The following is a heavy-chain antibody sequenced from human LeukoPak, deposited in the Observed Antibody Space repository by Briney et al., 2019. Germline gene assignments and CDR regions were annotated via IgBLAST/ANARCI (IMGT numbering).Heavy chain of an antibody. Sequence: GGSLRLSCAASGFTFSSYAMSWVRQAPGKGLEWVSAISGSGGSAYYADSVKGRFTISRDNSKNTLYLQMNSLRAEDTAVYYCAKDPTEYYDSSGYSYFDYWGQGTLVTVSS. J-gene: IGHJ4*02. CDR1: GFTFSSYA. CDR3: AKDPTEYYDSSGYSYFDY. D-gene: IGHD3-22*01. V-gene: IGHV3-23*01. CDR2: ISGSGGSA.